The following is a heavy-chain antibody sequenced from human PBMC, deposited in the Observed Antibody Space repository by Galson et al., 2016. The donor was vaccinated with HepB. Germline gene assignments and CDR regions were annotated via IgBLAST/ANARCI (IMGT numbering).Heavy chain of an antibody. CDR3: ARGGYDSIPV. Sequence: CAISGDSVSSNTATWNWIRQSPSRGLEWLGRTFYRSDWHYDYAVSVKGRITINPDTSKNQFSLQLNSVIPEDTALYYCARGGYDSIPVWGLGTLVTVSS. CDR2: TFYRSDWHY. D-gene: IGHD3-9*01. CDR1: GDSVSSNTAT. J-gene: IGHJ4*02. V-gene: IGHV6-1*01.